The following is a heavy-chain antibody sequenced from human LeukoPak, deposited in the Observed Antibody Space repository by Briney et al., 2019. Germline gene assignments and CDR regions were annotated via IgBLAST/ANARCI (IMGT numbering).Heavy chain of an antibody. V-gene: IGHV3-23*01. J-gene: IGHJ4*02. Sequence: PGGSLRLSCAASGFTFSNYAMTWVRQAPGKGLEWVSAISGSGGSTYYADSVRGRFTISRDNSKNTLYLQMNSLRAGDTAVYYCTKSGGWYSSASYYFDYWGQGTLVTVSS. CDR2: ISGSGGST. D-gene: IGHD6-19*01. CDR3: TKSGGWYSSASYYFDY. CDR1: GFTFSNYA.